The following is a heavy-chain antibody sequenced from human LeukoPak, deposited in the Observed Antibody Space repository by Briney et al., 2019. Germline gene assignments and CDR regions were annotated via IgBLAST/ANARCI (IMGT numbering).Heavy chain of an antibody. J-gene: IGHJ2*01. CDR3: TRGTVGLWYFDL. Sequence: PGGSLRLSCAASGFTFSRSWMHWVRQDPGKGLVWVSRINDDGSSTNYADSVKGRLTISRDNAKNTLYLQMNSLRAEDTAVYYCTRGTVGLWYFDLWGRGTLVIVSS. V-gene: IGHV3-74*01. CDR2: INDDGSST. D-gene: IGHD4-23*01. CDR1: GFTFSRSW.